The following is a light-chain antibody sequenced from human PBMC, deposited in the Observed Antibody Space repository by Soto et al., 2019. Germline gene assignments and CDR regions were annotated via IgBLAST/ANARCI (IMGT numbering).Light chain of an antibody. Sequence: DIVMTQSPDSLAVSLGESATINCKSSQSVLFSAKNRNYLSWYQQKTGQPPKLLIYWASTRESGGPDRISGSGSGTNFTLTISGLQAEDVAVYYCLQHYSFPRTFXQGTKVDIK. J-gene: IGKJ1*01. CDR2: WAS. CDR3: LQHYSFPRT. V-gene: IGKV4-1*01. CDR1: QSVLFSAKNRNY.